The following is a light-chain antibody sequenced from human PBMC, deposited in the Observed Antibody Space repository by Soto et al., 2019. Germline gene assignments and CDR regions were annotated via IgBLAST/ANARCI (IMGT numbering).Light chain of an antibody. V-gene: IGLV2-14*01. CDR2: EVS. Sequence: QSVLTQPASVSGSPGQSITISCTGTSSDVGGYNYVSWYPQQPGKAPKLMIYEVSNRPSGVSNRFSGSKSGNTASLTISGLQAEDEADYYCSSYTSSSTLVFGPGTKLTVL. CDR3: SSYTSSSTLV. CDR1: SSDVGGYNY. J-gene: IGLJ1*01.